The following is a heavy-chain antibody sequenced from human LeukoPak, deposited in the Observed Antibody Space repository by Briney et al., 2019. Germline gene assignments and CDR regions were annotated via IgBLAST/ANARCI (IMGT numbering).Heavy chain of an antibody. CDR1: GYTFTNYE. V-gene: IGHV1-8*01. J-gene: IGHJ4*02. CDR2: MGSNSGDT. CDR3: VRGPPNWGFDY. Sequence: ASVKVSCKASGYTFTNYEINWVRQATGQGLEWMGWMGSNSGDTGYAQKFQDRVTMTRDTFISTAYMELNNVRSEDTAVYYCVRGPPNWGFDYWGQGTLVTVSS. D-gene: IGHD7-27*01.